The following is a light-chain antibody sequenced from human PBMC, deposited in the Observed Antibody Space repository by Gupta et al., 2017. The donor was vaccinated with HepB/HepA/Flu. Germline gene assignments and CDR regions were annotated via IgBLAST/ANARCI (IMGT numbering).Light chain of an antibody. CDR2: AAS. CDR1: QDISGY. CDR3: QQRNSSPLT. V-gene: IGKV1-9*01. Sequence: DTQLTQSPSFLSASVGDRVTITCLASQDISGYLGWYQQKPGKAPKLLIFAASTVQSGVASRFSGSGSGTEFSLTISSLQPEDFANYYCQQRNSSPLTFGGGTKVDIK. J-gene: IGKJ4*01.